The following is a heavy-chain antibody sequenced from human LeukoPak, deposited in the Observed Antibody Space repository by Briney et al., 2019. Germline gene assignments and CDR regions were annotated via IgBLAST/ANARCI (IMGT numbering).Heavy chain of an antibody. J-gene: IGHJ5*02. V-gene: IGHV4-4*07. Sequence: SETLSLTCTVSGGSISSYYWSWIRQPAGKGLEWIGRIYTSGSTNYNPSLKSRVTMSVDTSKNQFSLKLSSVTAADTAVYYCAREGSWYRYGWFDPWGQGTLVTVSS. CDR3: AREGSWYRYGWFDP. D-gene: IGHD6-13*01. CDR1: GGSISSYY. CDR2: IYTSGST.